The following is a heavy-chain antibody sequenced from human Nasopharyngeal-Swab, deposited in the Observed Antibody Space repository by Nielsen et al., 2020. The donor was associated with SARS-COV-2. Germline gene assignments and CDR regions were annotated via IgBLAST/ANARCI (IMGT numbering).Heavy chain of an antibody. D-gene: IGHD5-12*01. CDR3: ARQGRATITNPRRNFDY. V-gene: IGHV4-39*01. CDR1: GGSISSSSYY. CDR2: IYYSGST. Sequence: SETLSLTCTVSGGSISSSSYYWGWIRQPPGKGLEWIGSIYYSGSTYYNPSLKSRVTISVDTSKNQFSLKLSSVTAADTAVYYCARQGRATITNPRRNFDYWGQGTLVTVSS. J-gene: IGHJ4*02.